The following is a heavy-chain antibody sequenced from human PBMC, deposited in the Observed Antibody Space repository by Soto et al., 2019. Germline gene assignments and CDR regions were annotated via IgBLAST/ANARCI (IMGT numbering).Heavy chain of an antibody. Sequence: GESLKISCAASGFTFDDYTMHWVRQAPGKGLEWVSLISWDGGSTYYADSVKGRFTISRDNSKNSLYLQMNSLRTEDTALYYCAKTMDTVYYYGMDVWGQGTTVTVSS. J-gene: IGHJ6*02. CDR1: GFTFDDYT. D-gene: IGHD5-18*01. CDR2: ISWDGGST. V-gene: IGHV3-43*01. CDR3: AKTMDTVYYYGMDV.